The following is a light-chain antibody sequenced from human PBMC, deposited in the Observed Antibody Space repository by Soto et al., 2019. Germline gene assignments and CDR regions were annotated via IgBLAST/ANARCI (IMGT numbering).Light chain of an antibody. CDR2: GAS. CDR1: QSVSSSY. CDR3: QQYNNWPPWT. Sequence: EIVLTQSPGTLSLSPGERATLSCRASQSVSSSYLAWYQQKPGQAPRLLIYGASGRATGIPDRFSGSGSGTDFTLTISRLEPEDFAVYYCQQYNNWPPWTFGQGTKVDIK. V-gene: IGKV3-20*01. J-gene: IGKJ1*01.